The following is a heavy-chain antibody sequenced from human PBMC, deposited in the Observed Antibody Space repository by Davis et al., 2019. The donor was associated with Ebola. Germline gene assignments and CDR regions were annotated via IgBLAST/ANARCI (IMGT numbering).Heavy chain of an antibody. Sequence: PGGSLRLSCAASGFTFNNYAMTWARQAPGKGLEWVSGIGVGGDITYYADSVRGRVVISRDTSKDTLYLPMSGLRAEDTAVYYCARGREDYLDYWGQGTLVTVSS. J-gene: IGHJ4*02. D-gene: IGHD1-26*01. CDR2: IGVGGDIT. V-gene: IGHV3-23*01. CDR3: ARGREDYLDY. CDR1: GFTFNNYA.